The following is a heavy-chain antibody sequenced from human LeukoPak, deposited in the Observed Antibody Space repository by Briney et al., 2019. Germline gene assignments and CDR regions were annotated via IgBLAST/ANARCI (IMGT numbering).Heavy chain of an antibody. J-gene: IGHJ4*02. D-gene: IGHD6-13*01. CDR2: ISYDGSYR. V-gene: IGHV3-30*18. CDR1: GFTFSNYG. CDR3: AKDPRRYSRTGGYFDY. Sequence: GGSLRLSCAASGFTFSNYGMHWARQAPGKGLEWVAFISYDGSYRYYADSVKGRFTISRDNSKNTLYLQMNSLRAEDTAVYYCAKDPRRYSRTGGYFDYWGQGTLVTVSS.